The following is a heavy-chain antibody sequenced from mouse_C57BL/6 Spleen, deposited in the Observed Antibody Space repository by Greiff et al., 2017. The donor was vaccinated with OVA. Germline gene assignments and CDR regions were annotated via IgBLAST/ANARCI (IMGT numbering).Heavy chain of an antibody. CDR2: ISDGGSYT. CDR1: GFTFSSYA. V-gene: IGHV5-4*01. Sequence: EVKRVESGGGLVKPGGSLKLSCAASGFTFSSYAMSWVRQTPEKRLEWVATISDGGSYTYYPDNVKGRFTISRDNAKNNLYLQMSHLKSEDTAMYYCAREGRLRTWFAYWGQGTLVTVSA. D-gene: IGHD2-2*01. CDR3: AREGRLRTWFAY. J-gene: IGHJ3*01.